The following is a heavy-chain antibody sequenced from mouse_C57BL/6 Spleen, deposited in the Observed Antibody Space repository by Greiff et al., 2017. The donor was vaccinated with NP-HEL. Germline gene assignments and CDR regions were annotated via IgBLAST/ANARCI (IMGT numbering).Heavy chain of an antibody. CDR3: AINYYGSSVDY. J-gene: IGHJ2*01. Sequence: QVQLQQPGAELVRPGSSVKLSCKASGYTFTSYWMHWVKQRPIQGLEWIGNIDPSDSETHYNQKFKDKATLTVDKSSSTAYMQLSSLTSEDSAVYYCAINYYGSSVDYWGQGTTLTVSS. D-gene: IGHD1-1*01. CDR1: GYTFTSYW. CDR2: IDPSDSET. V-gene: IGHV1-52*01.